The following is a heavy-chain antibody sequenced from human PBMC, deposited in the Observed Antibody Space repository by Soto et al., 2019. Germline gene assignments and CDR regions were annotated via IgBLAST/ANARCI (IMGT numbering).Heavy chain of an antibody. Sequence: VELAQSGAEVKKTGSSVKVSCTTSGDILSGYTFSWVRQSPGQRLEWMGRIIPIIGAPFPTQKFHDRVAFTADISTNTVYMDLRRLTSEETAVYYCARVSGTTEWTRGMDVWGKGTTVTVSS. CDR1: GDILSGYT. D-gene: IGHD1-1*01. V-gene: IGHV1-69*08. CDR3: ARVSGTTEWTRGMDV. CDR2: IIPIIGAP. J-gene: IGHJ6*04.